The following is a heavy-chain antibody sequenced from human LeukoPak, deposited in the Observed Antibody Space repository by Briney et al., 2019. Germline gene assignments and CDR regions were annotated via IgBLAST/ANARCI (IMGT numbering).Heavy chain of an antibody. J-gene: IGHJ4*02. CDR1: GDSISSSRFY. CDR2: ILYTGRT. CDR3: ARRDVGATIEY. Sequence: SETLSLTCTASGDSISSSRFYWAWIRQAPGKGLEWIGSILYTGRTFYNPSLKSRVTISVDTSKNQFSLWLGSVAASDTAVYYCARRDVGATIEYWGQGTLVTVSS. V-gene: IGHV4-39*01. D-gene: IGHD1-26*01.